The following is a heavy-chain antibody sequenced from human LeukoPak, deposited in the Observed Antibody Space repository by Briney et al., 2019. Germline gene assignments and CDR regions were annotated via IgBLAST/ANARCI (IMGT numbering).Heavy chain of an antibody. Sequence: SETLSLTCTVSGGSISTYYWSWIRQPPGEGLEWSGYIYYNGRTNYNPSLKSRVTISVDTSKNQFSLKLSSVTAADTAVYYCARVGADYYYFMDVWGKGTTVTVSS. D-gene: IGHD4/OR15-4a*01. V-gene: IGHV4-59*01. J-gene: IGHJ6*03. CDR2: IYYNGRT. CDR1: GGSISTYY. CDR3: ARVGADYYYFMDV.